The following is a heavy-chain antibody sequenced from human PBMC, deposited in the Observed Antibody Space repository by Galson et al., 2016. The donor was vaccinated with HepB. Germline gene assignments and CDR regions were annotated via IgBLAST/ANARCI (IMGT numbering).Heavy chain of an antibody. CDR1: GFTFSSSA. D-gene: IGHD6-13*01. V-gene: IGHV3-23*01. Sequence: SLRLSCAASGFTFSSSAMTWVRQVPGKGLEWVSGISRTGGSTYYADSVKGRFTISRDNSKSTLYLQMKSLRVEDTAFYYCAKTPGRSDPWYDYWGQGTRATVSS. CDR2: ISRTGGST. CDR3: AKTPGRSDPWYDY. J-gene: IGHJ4*02.